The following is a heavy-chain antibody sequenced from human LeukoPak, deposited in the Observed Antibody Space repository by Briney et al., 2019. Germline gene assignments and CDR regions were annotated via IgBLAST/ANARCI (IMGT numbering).Heavy chain of an antibody. Sequence: PGGSLRLSCAVSGFTFSSYSMNWVRQAPGKGLEWVSSISSSSSYIYYADSVKGRFTISRDNAKNSLYLQMNSLRAEDTAVYYCARDKRYSGSTHDYWGQGTLVTVSS. CDR3: ARDKRYSGSTHDY. D-gene: IGHD1-26*01. CDR1: GFTFSSYS. CDR2: ISSSSSYI. V-gene: IGHV3-21*01. J-gene: IGHJ4*02.